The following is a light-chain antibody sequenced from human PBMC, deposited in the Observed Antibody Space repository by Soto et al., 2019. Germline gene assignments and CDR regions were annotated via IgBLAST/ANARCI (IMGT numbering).Light chain of an antibody. CDR1: QGVRSY. CDR3: QQLNSYPSIT. V-gene: IGKV1-9*01. J-gene: IGKJ3*01. Sequence: IQLTQSPSSLSASVGDRVTITCRASQGVRSYLAWYQQKPGQAPKLLIYGASTLQSGVSSRFSGSGSGTDFTLTISNLQPEDFATYYCQQLNSYPSITFGPGTTVDVK. CDR2: GAS.